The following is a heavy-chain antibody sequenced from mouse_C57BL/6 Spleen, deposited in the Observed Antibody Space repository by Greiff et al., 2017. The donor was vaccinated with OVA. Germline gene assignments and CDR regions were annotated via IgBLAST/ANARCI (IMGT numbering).Heavy chain of an antibody. CDR3: ARGHYGSSLYWYFDV. D-gene: IGHD1-1*01. J-gene: IGHJ1*03. CDR1: GYTFTSYG. Sequence: QVQLKQSGAELARPGASVKLSCKASGYTFTSYGISWVKQRTGQGLEWIGEIYPRSGNTYYNEKFKGKATLTADKSSSTAYMELRSLTSEDSAVXFCARGHYGSSLYWYFDVWGTGTTVTVSS. CDR2: IYPRSGNT. V-gene: IGHV1-81*01.